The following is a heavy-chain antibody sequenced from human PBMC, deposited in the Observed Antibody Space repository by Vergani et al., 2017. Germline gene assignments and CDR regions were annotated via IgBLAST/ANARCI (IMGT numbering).Heavy chain of an antibody. CDR3: ATARWLIAYCGGDCYSYYFDY. J-gene: IGHJ4*02. CDR2: FDPEDGET. V-gene: IGHV1-24*01. CDR1: GYTLTELS. D-gene: IGHD2-21*02. Sequence: QVQLVQSGAEVKKPGASVKVSCKVSGYTLTELSMHWVRQAPGKGLEWMGGFDPEDGETIYAQKFQGRVTMTEETSTDTAYMELSSLRSEDTAVYYCATARWLIAYCGGDCYSYYFDYWGQGTLVTVSS.